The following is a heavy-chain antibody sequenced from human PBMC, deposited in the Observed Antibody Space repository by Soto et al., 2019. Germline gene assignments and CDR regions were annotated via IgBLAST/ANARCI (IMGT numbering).Heavy chain of an antibody. Sequence: SETLSLTCTVSGGSISSYYWSWIRQPPGKGLEWIGYIYYSGSTNYNPSLKSRVTISVDTSKNQFSLKLSSVTAADTAVYYCAREASDSGSRNVDVWGKGTTVTVSS. J-gene: IGHJ6*04. CDR3: AREASDSGSRNVDV. V-gene: IGHV4-59*01. CDR2: IYYSGST. D-gene: IGHD5-12*01. CDR1: GGSISSYY.